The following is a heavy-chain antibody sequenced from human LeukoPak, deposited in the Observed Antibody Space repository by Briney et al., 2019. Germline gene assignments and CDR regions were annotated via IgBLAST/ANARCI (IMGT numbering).Heavy chain of an antibody. V-gene: IGHV1-18*01. Sequence: ASVTVSCKASGYTFTNYGVNWVRQAPGQGLEWMGWISTYSGGTNYAQKFQGRVTMTRDMSTTTDYMELSSLRSEDTAVYYCARDNSVGDIAWWFDPWGQGTLVTVSS. CDR2: ISTYSGGT. J-gene: IGHJ5*02. D-gene: IGHD3-16*02. CDR3: ARDNSVGDIAWWFDP. CDR1: GYTFTNYG.